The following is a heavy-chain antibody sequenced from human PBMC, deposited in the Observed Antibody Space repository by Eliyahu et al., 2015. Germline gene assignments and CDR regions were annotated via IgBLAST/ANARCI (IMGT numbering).Heavy chain of an antibody. Sequence: EVLLVESGGGFVQPGRSMRLSCVXSGFTFDDYAMHWVRXLPGKGLEWVXGVSWNSDNVGYADSVKGRFTISRDNAKNSLYLQIDSLRAEDSALYYCARGDYHGSGAYCDYWGQGTLVTVSS. CDR2: VSWNSDNV. J-gene: IGHJ4*02. V-gene: IGHV3-9*01. CDR1: GFTFDDYA. D-gene: IGHD3-10*01. CDR3: ARGDYHGSGAYCDY.